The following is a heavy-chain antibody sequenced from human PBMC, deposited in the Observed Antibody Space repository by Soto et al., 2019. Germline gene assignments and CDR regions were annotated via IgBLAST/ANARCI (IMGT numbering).Heavy chain of an antibody. CDR3: ARETRARFAVAELYNWFDP. J-gene: IGHJ5*02. Sequence: SETLSLTCTVSGGSISSGGYYWSWIRQPPGKGLEWIGYIYYSGSTNYNPSLKSRVTISVDTSKNQFSLKLSSVTAADTAVYYCARETRARFAVAELYNWFDPWGQGALVTVSS. CDR2: IYYSGST. CDR1: GGSISSGGYY. D-gene: IGHD2-15*01. V-gene: IGHV4-61*08.